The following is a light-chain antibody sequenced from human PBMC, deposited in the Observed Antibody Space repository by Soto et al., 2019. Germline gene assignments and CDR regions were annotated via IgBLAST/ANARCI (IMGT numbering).Light chain of an antibody. CDR3: QQVNSYPFT. V-gene: IGKV1-13*02. CDR1: QAINSA. Sequence: IQLTQSPSSLSASVGDKVTISCRASQAINSALAWCQQRPGKAPMVLIYDASILESRVPSRFSGSGYGTDFTLSISSLQPEDFATYSCQQVNSYPFTFGGWTKVE. J-gene: IGKJ4*01. CDR2: DAS.